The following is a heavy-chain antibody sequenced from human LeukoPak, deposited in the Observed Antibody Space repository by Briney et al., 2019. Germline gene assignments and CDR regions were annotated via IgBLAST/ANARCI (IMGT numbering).Heavy chain of an antibody. CDR2: TSSSGSTI. CDR1: VFTFSDYY. D-gene: IGHD6-13*01. Sequence: GGCLRLSCAASVFTFSDYYMSGLRQAPGKGLEWVSYTSSSGSTIYYADSVKGRFTISRDNAKNSLYLQMNSLRAEDTAVYYCASPRRRGQQLVTPFDYWGQGTLVTVSS. J-gene: IGHJ4*02. CDR3: ASPRRRGQQLVTPFDY. V-gene: IGHV3-11*01.